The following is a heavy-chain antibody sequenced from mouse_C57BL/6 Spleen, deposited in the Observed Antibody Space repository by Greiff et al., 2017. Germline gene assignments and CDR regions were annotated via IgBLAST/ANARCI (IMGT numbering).Heavy chain of an antibody. V-gene: IGHV1-64*01. Sequence: QVQLQQPGAELVKPGASVKLSCKASGYTFTSYWMHWVKQRPGQGLEWIGMIHPNSGSTNYNEKFKSKATLTVDKSSSTTYMQLSSLTSEDSAVYYCASEGDRSAWFAYWGQGTLVTVSA. J-gene: IGHJ3*01. CDR3: ASEGDRSAWFAY. CDR2: IHPNSGST. CDR1: GYTFTSYW.